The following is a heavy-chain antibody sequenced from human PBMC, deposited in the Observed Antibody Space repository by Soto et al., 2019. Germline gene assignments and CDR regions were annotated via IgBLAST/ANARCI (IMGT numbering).Heavy chain of an antibody. CDR1: GYTFTSYY. Sequence: ASVKVSCKASGYTFTSYYMHWVRQAPGQGLEWMGRIYPSDGSTSYAQKFQGRVTMTGDTSTSTAYMELSSLRSEDTAVYYCARGSRWLYDAFDIWGQGTMVTVSS. CDR2: IYPSDGST. V-gene: IGHV1-46*01. D-gene: IGHD3-22*01. CDR3: ARGSRWLYDAFDI. J-gene: IGHJ3*02.